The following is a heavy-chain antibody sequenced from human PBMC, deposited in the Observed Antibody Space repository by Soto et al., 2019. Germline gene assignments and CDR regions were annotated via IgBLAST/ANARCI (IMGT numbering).Heavy chain of an antibody. J-gene: IGHJ5*02. CDR3: ARLLGSWYYDSSGYYSSNWFDP. CDR1: GGSISSSSYY. CDR2: IYYSGST. D-gene: IGHD3-22*01. Sequence: SETLSLTCTVSGGSISSSSYYWGWIRQPPGKGLEWIGSIYYSGSTYYSPSLKSRVTISVDTSKNQFSLKLSSVTAADTAVYYCARLLGSWYYDSSGYYSSNWFDPWGQGTLVTVSS. V-gene: IGHV4-39*01.